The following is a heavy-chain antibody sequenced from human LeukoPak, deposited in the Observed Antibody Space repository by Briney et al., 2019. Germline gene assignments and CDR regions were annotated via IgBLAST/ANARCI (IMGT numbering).Heavy chain of an antibody. D-gene: IGHD3-10*01. Sequence: PSETLSLTCAAYGGSFSGYYWSWIRQPPGKGLEWIGEINHSGSTNYNPSLKSRVTISVDTSKNQFSLKLSSVTAADTAVYYCARFIKGSGSYYKGLYYYYMDVWGKGTTVTVSS. V-gene: IGHV4-34*01. CDR3: ARFIKGSGSYYKGLYYYYMDV. CDR1: GGSFSGYY. J-gene: IGHJ6*03. CDR2: INHSGST.